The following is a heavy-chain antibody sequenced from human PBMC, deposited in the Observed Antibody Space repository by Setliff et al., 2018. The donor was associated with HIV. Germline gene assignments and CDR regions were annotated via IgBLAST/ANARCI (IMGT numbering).Heavy chain of an antibody. CDR2: VYASTGHT. CDR1: GDKFGSFD. V-gene: IGHV1-8*01. CDR3: AREYYRSGGYYSGWKYYYMDV. Sequence: ASVKVSCKTSGDKFGSFDINWVRQASGQGLEWVGWVYASTGHTAYARKFEGRVTMTWDPSTGIGYMELNSLRADDTAVYYCAREYYRSGGYYSGWKYYYMDVWGKGTTVTVSS. J-gene: IGHJ6*03. D-gene: IGHD2-15*01.